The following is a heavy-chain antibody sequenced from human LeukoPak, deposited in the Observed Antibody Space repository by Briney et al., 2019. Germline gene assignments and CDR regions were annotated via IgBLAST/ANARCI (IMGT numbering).Heavy chain of an antibody. CDR1: GFTFSSYG. CDR2: IWYDGSNK. CDR3: ARDPMTPRYCSSTSCYQWYYGMDV. Sequence: SGGSLRLSCAASGFTFSSYGMHWVRQAPGKGLEWVAVIWYDGSNKYYADSVKGRFTISRDNSKNTLYLQMNSLRAEDTAVYYCARDPMTPRYCSSTSCYQWYYGMDVWGQGTTVTVSS. V-gene: IGHV3-33*01. D-gene: IGHD2-2*01. J-gene: IGHJ6*02.